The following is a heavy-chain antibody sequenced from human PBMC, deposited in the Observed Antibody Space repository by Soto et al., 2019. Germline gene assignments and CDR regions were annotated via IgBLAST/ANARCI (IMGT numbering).Heavy chain of an antibody. V-gene: IGHV2-5*02. Sequence: QITLKESGPTLVKPTQTLTLTCTFSGFSLSTSGVGVGWIRQPPGKALEWLALIYWDDDKRYSPSLKSRLTITKDTSKNQVVLTMTNIDPVDTATYYCAHSRLLRFYSPYDYWGHGTLVTVSS. CDR1: GFSLSTSGVG. CDR2: IYWDDDK. J-gene: IGHJ4*01. D-gene: IGHD3-3*01. CDR3: AHSRLLRFYSPYDY.